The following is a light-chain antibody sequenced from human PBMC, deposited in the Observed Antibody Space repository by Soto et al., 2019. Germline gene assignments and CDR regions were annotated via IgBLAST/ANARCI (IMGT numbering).Light chain of an antibody. Sequence: SVLTKPASGSGPPGQWITTCCAGTSSDLGGYNYVSWYQQHPGKSPKLMIXXXXXXXXGVSNRFSGSKSGNTASLTISGLQAEDEADYYCSSYTSSSTPVFGTGTKVTVL. CDR2: XXX. V-gene: IGLV2-14*01. J-gene: IGLJ1*01. CDR1: SSDLGGYNY. CDR3: SSYTSSSTPV.